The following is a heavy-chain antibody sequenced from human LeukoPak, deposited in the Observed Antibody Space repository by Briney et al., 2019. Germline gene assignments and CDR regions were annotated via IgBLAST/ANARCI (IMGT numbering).Heavy chain of an antibody. J-gene: IGHJ4*02. CDR2: IKQDGSDK. V-gene: IGHV3-7*01. CDR3: AIIPRAAAGPSARSPFHY. Sequence: GGSLRLSCEVSGFTFSSYWMNWVRQAPGKGLEWVANIKQDGSDKYYVDSVKGRFTISRDNAKNSLYLQMNSLRAEDTAVYYCAIIPRAAAGPSARSPFHYWGQGTLVTVTS. CDR1: GFTFSSYW. D-gene: IGHD6-13*01.